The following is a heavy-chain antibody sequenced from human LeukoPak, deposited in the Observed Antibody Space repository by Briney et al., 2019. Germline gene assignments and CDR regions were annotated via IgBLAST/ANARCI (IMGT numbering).Heavy chain of an antibody. CDR3: ARDYYDSSGYSRIFDY. V-gene: IGHV3-21*01. D-gene: IGHD3-22*01. CDR2: ISSSSSYI. J-gene: IGHJ4*02. CDR1: GLTFSSYS. Sequence: GGSLRLSCAASGLTFSSYSMNWVRQAPGKGLEWVSSISSSSSYIYYADSVKGRFTISRDNAKNSLYLQMNSLRAEDTAVYYCARDYYDSSGYSRIFDYWGRGTLVTVSS.